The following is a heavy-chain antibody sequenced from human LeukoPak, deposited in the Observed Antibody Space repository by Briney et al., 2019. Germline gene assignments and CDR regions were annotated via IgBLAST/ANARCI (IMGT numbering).Heavy chain of an antibody. D-gene: IGHD1-14*01. J-gene: IGHJ2*01. CDR1: GFTFSDYT. CDR2: ISSDSSYI. V-gene: IGHV3-21*01. CDR3: ARDGGWEPLAWYFDL. Sequence: GGSLRLSCAASGFTFSDYTMTWVRQAPGKGLEWVASISSDSSYIDYADSVKGRFTISRDNAKNSLYLQMNSLRAEDTAVYYCARDGGWEPLAWYFDLWGRGTLVTVSS.